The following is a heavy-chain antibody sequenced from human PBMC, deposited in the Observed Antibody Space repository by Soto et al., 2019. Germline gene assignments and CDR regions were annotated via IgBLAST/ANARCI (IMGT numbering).Heavy chain of an antibody. D-gene: IGHD2-21*01. CDR2: IESDGSST. CDR3: ARDRADPIGDYHPLFDS. Sequence: HPVGSLRLSCAASGFTFSSHWMHWVRQAPGKGLVWVSRIESDGSSTNYADSVKGRFTVSRDNAKNTLYLQMNSLRVEDTAVYYCARDRADPIGDYHPLFDSWGLGTLVTVSS. V-gene: IGHV3-74*01. CDR1: GFTFSSHW. J-gene: IGHJ4*02.